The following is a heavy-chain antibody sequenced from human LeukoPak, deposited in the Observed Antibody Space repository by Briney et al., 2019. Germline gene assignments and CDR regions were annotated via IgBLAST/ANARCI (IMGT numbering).Heavy chain of an antibody. J-gene: IGHJ4*02. V-gene: IGHV4-59*01. Sequence: SETLSLTCTVSGGSISSYYWSWIRQPTGKGLERIGYIYYSGSTNYNPSLKSRVTISVDTSKNQFSLKLSSVTAADTAVYYCAREKYYDSSGTIWGQGTLVTVSS. CDR1: GGSISSYY. CDR2: IYYSGST. CDR3: AREKYYDSSGTI. D-gene: IGHD3-22*01.